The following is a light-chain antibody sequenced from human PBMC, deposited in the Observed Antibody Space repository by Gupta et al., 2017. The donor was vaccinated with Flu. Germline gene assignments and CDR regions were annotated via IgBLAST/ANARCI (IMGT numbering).Light chain of an antibody. V-gene: IGKV3-11*01. Sequence: EVVLTQSPATLSLSPGERATLSCRASQSVGGYLVWYQQKPGQAPRLLMYDASNRATGVTPRFSGSGVGTDFTLTISNREPDDIAVYYCQQRTKRHPIITFGQGTKVHI. CDR2: DAS. CDR1: QSVGGY. CDR3: QQRTKRHPIIT. J-gene: IGKJ3*01.